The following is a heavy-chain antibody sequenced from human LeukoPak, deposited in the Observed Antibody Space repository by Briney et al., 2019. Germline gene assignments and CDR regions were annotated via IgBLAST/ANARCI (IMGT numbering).Heavy chain of an antibody. CDR3: ARDPIVVVPAAILGNYYYSMDV. CDR1: GGSISSGSYY. J-gene: IGHJ6*02. Sequence: SETLSLTCTVSGGSISSGSYYWSWIRQPAGKGLEWIGRIYTSGSTNYNPSRKSRVTISVDASKNQFSLKLSSVTAADAAVYYCARDPIVVVPAAILGNYYYSMDVWGQGTTVTVSS. D-gene: IGHD2-2*02. V-gene: IGHV4-61*02. CDR2: IYTSGST.